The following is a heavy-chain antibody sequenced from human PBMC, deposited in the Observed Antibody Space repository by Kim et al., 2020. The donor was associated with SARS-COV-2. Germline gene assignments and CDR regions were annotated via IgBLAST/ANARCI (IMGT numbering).Heavy chain of an antibody. CDR3: ARAVAAAGTEIDY. V-gene: IGHV3-21*01. J-gene: IGHJ4*02. Sequence: ADSVKGRFTLSRDNAKNEMYLQMNSLRAEDTAVYYCARAVAAAGTEIDYWGQGTLVTVSS. D-gene: IGHD6-13*01.